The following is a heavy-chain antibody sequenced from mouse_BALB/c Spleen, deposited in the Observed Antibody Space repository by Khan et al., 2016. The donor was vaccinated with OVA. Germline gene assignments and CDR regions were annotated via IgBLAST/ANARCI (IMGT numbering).Heavy chain of an antibody. CDR1: GYTFTNYG. D-gene: IGHD1-2*01. V-gene: IGHV9-3-1*01. J-gene: IGHJ3*01. CDR3: ARDYGDAY. CDR2: INTYTGEP. Sequence: QIQLVQSGPELKKPGETVKISCKVSGYTFTNYGMNWVKQAPGKGLKWMGWINTYTGEPTYADDFKGRFAFSLETSASTAYLQINNLKNEDTATYFCARDYGDAYWGQGTLVTVAA.